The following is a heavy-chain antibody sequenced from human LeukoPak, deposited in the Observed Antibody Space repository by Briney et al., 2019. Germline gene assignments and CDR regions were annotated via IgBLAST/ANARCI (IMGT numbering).Heavy chain of an antibody. D-gene: IGHD6-19*01. Sequence: PGGSLRLSCSASGFTFSSYAMHGVRQAPGKGLEYVSAISSNGGSTYYADSVKGRFTISRDNSKNTLFLQMNSLRAEDTAVYYCAKDARRTSGWYFFDYWGQGTLVTVSS. CDR3: AKDARRTSGWYFFDY. J-gene: IGHJ4*02. V-gene: IGHV3-64*04. CDR2: ISSNGGST. CDR1: GFTFSSYA.